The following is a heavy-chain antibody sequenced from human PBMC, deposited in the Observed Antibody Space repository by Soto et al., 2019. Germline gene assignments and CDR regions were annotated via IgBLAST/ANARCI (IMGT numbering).Heavy chain of an antibody. CDR1: GFTFSNSW. V-gene: IGHV3-74*01. Sequence: GGSLRLSCAASGFTFSNSWMHWVRQVSGKGLEWVSRINADGTSTSYADSVKGRFTISRDNSKNTLYLQMNSLRAEDTAVYYCAKEDTAMVIDDYWGQGTLVTVSS. CDR2: INADGTST. D-gene: IGHD5-18*01. CDR3: AKEDTAMVIDDY. J-gene: IGHJ4*02.